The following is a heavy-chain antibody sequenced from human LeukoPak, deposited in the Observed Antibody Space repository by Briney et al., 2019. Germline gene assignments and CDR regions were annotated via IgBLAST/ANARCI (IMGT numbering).Heavy chain of an antibody. J-gene: IGHJ4*02. Sequence: GRSLRLSCAASGFTFSSYGMHWVRQAPGKGLEWVAVISYDGSNKYYADSVKGRFTISRDNSKNTLYLQMNSLRAEDTAVYYCTKGGYDWGRDYFDYWGQGTLVTVSS. CDR3: TKGGYDWGRDYFDY. V-gene: IGHV3-30*18. CDR1: GFTFSSYG. D-gene: IGHD5-12*01. CDR2: ISYDGSNK.